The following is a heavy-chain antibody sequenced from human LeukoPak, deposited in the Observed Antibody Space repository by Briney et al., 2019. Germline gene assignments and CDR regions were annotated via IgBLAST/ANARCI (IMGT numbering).Heavy chain of an antibody. CDR1: GGTFSSYA. Sequence: SVKVSCEASGGTFSSYAISWVRQAPGQGLEWMGGIIPIFGTANYAQKFQGRVTITADESTSTAYMELSSLRSEDTAVYYCARGGTPGYCSSTSCYDPRYYFDYWGQGTLVTVSS. J-gene: IGHJ4*02. CDR3: ARGGTPGYCSSTSCYDPRYYFDY. V-gene: IGHV1-69*01. D-gene: IGHD2-2*01. CDR2: IIPIFGTA.